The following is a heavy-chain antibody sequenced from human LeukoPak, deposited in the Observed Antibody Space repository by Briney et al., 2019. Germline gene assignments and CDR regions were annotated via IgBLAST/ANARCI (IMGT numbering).Heavy chain of an antibody. J-gene: IGHJ4*02. D-gene: IGHD3-10*01. Sequence: GGSLRLSCAASGFTVSSNYMSWVRQAPGKGLEWVSVIYSGGRTYYADSVKGRFTISRDNSKNTLYLQMNSLRAEDTAVYYCARESERFGELFQWGQGTLVTVSS. CDR1: GFTVSSNY. CDR3: ARESERFGELFQ. CDR2: IYSGGRT. V-gene: IGHV3-53*05.